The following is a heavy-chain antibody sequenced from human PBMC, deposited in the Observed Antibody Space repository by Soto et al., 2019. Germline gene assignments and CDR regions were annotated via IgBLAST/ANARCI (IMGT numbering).Heavy chain of an antibody. V-gene: IGHV1-58*01. CDR3: ARDLSGYDPFDY. D-gene: IGHD5-12*01. Sequence: SVKVSCKASGFTFTSSAVQWVRQARGQRLEWIGWIVVGSGNTNYAQKFQERVTITRDMSTSTAYMELSSLRSEDTAVYYCARDLSGYDPFDYWGQGTLVTVSS. CDR2: IVVGSGNT. J-gene: IGHJ4*02. CDR1: GFTFTSSA.